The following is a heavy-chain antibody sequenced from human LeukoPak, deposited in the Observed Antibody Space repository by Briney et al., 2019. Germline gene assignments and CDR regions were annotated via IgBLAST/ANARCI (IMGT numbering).Heavy chain of an antibody. CDR1: GYSISSGFH. CDR3: ARHASYCSSTSCYDP. V-gene: IGHV4-38-2*02. Sequence: KPSETLSLTCTVSGYSISSGFHWGWIRQPPGKGLEWIGYIYYSGSTDYNPSLKSRVTISVDTSKNQFSLKLSSVTAADTAVYYCARHASYCSSTSCYDPWGQGTLVTVSS. CDR2: IYYSGST. J-gene: IGHJ5*02. D-gene: IGHD2-2*01.